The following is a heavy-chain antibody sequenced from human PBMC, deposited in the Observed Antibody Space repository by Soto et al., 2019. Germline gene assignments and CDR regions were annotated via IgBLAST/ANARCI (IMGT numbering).Heavy chain of an antibody. CDR2: ISYDGSNK. Sequence: GESLKISCAASGFTFSSYAMHWVRQAPGKGLEWVAVISYDGSNKYYADSVKGRFTISRDNSKNTLYLQMNSLRAEDTAVYYCARGMVVAATHYYYYGMEVWGQGTTVTVSS. J-gene: IGHJ6*02. D-gene: IGHD2-15*01. CDR3: ARGMVVAATHYYYYGMEV. CDR1: GFTFSSYA. V-gene: IGHV3-30-3*01.